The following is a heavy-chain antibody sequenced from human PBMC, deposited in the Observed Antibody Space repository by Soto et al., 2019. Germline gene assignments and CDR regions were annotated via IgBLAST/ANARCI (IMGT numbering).Heavy chain of an antibody. CDR1: GGSIRNYY. CDR2: IFYSGST. J-gene: IGHJ4*02. D-gene: IGHD4-17*01. V-gene: IGHV4-59*01. CDR3: ASNFGDYRKFDF. Sequence: SETLSLTCSVSGGSIRNYYWSWIRQPPGKGLEWIGYIFYSGSTSYNPSLRSQVTISLDTSKSQFSLKLNSVSPADTALYFCASNFGDYRKFDFWGQGTL.